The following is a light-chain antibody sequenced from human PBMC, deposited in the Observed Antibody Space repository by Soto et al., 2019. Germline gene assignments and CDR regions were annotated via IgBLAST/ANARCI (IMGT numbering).Light chain of an antibody. CDR1: QSVSSY. Sequence: DIVLTQSPAPLSLSPGERATLSCRASQSVSSYLAWYQQKPGQAPRLLISDASNRATGIPARFSGSGSGTDFTVTISSLEPEDFAGYYCQQRSNRGGWTFGQGTKVEIK. CDR2: DAS. J-gene: IGKJ1*01. CDR3: QQRSNRGGWT. V-gene: IGKV3-11*01.